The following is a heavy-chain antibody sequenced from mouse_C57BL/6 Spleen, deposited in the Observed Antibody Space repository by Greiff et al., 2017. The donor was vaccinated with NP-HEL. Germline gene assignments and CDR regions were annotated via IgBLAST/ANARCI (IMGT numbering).Heavy chain of an antibody. J-gene: IGHJ3*01. D-gene: IGHD1-1*01. CDR1: GYTFTSYW. CDR3: ARFDYCGSSPWFAY. CDR2: IYPGSGST. V-gene: IGHV1-55*01. Sequence: QVQLQQPGAELVKPGASVKMSCKASGYTFTSYWITWVKQRPGQGLEWIGDIYPGSGSTNYNEKFKSKATLTVDTSSSTAYMQLSSLTSEDSAVYYCARFDYCGSSPWFAYWGQGTLVTVSA.